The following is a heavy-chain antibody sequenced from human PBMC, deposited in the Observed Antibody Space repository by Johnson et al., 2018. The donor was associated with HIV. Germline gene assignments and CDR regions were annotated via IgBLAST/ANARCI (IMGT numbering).Heavy chain of an antibody. CDR2: VNPNGGST. D-gene: IGHD3-10*01. CDR3: AKDARRFREEGVMVAFDI. J-gene: IGHJ3*02. V-gene: IGHV3-25*04. Sequence: QLMESGGGVVRPGGSLRLSCAASGITLSNYWMNWVRQAPGKGLELVGQVNPNGGSTYLIDSGKDRFNISRDNAKNSLYLLMNSLRAEDTALYYCAKDARRFREEGVMVAFDIWGQGTMVTVSS. CDR1: GITLSNYW.